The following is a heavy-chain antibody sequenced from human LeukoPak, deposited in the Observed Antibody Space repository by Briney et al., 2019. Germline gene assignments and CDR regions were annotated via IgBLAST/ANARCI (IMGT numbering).Heavy chain of an antibody. J-gene: IGHJ4*02. CDR1: GFTFSSYS. Sequence: GGPLRLSCAASGFTFSSYSMNWVRQAPGKGLEWVSSISSSSSYIYYADSVKGRFTISRHNAKNSLYLQMNSLRAEDTAVYYCARIEFSGYDLSYWGQGTLVTVSS. CDR3: ARIEFSGYDLSY. V-gene: IGHV3-21*01. CDR2: ISSSSSYI. D-gene: IGHD5-12*01.